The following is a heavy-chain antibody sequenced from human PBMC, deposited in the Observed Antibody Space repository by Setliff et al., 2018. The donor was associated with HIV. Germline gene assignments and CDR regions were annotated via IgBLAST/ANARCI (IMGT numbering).Heavy chain of an antibody. CDR1: GYSFTSYW. Sequence: HGESLKISCKGSGYSFTSYWIAWVRQKPGKGLEWMGIIFPGDSKMHYSPSFQGRVTLSADKSISTAYLQWSSLQTSDSGMYYCARGIAALTASFDYWGQGSLVTVSS. CDR2: IFPGDSKM. J-gene: IGHJ4*02. CDR3: ARGIAALTASFDY. D-gene: IGHD2-21*02. V-gene: IGHV5-51*01.